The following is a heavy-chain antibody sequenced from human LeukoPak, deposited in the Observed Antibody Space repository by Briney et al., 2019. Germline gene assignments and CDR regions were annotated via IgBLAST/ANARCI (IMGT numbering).Heavy chain of an antibody. Sequence: ASVTVSFKASGYTFTIYDINWVRQAPGQGLEWMGWMNPNSGNTGYAQRFQGRVTMTRNTSISTAYMELSSLRSEDTAVYYCARGGLYGGNANDYWGQGTLVTVSS. V-gene: IGHV1-8*01. J-gene: IGHJ4*02. CDR1: GYTFTIYD. CDR2: MNPNSGNT. CDR3: ARGGLYGGNANDY. D-gene: IGHD4-23*01.